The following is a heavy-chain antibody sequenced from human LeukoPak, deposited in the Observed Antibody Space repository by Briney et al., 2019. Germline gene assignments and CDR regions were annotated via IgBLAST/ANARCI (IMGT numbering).Heavy chain of an antibody. CDR1: GVSICIYY. D-gene: IGHD3-10*01. CDR3: ARQGITMVLSI. CDR2: IYYSGST. V-gene: IGHV4-59*08. J-gene: IGHJ3*02. Sequence: SQTLSLTCTVSGVSICIYYCSCIWQPPGKGLEWIGYIYYSGSTNYNPSLKSRVTISVDTSSNQFSLKLNSVTAADTAVYYCARQGITMVLSIWGQGTMVTVSS.